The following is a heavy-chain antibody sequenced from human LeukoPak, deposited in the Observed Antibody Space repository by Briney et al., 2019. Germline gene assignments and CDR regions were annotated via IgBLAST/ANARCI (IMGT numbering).Heavy chain of an antibody. CDR3: ARGAVRGGTNFAY. CDR1: GDSASGSPAG. Sequence: SQTLSLTCAISGDSASGSPAGWSWIRQSPSSGLEWLGRAYYRSKRYIDYAVSVKGPIAITPDTSKNQFSLQLNSVTPESTTVYYCARGAVRGGTNFAYWSQGTLVTVSS. J-gene: IGHJ4*02. V-gene: IGHV6-1*01. D-gene: IGHD3-10*01. CDR2: AYYRSKRYI.